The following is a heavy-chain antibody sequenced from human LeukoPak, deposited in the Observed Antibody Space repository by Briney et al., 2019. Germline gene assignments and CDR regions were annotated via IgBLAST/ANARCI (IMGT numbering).Heavy chain of an antibody. V-gene: IGHV3-30*02. Sequence: GSLRLSRAASGFTFSSYGMHWVRQAPGKGLEWVAFIRYDGSNKYYADSVKGRFTISRDNAKNSLYLQMNGLGAEDTAVYYCARELNGYGYYFFDYWGPGTLVTVSS. CDR3: ARELNGYGYYFFDY. CDR2: IRYDGSNK. D-gene: IGHD3-16*01. J-gene: IGHJ4*02. CDR1: GFTFSSYG.